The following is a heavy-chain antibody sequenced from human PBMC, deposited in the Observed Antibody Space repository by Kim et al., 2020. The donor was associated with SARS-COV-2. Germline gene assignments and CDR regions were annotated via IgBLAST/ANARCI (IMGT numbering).Heavy chain of an antibody. CDR3: ARVLSWGIFGVVNYNWFDP. D-gene: IGHD3-3*01. CDR1: GFTFSSYW. Sequence: GGSLRLSCAASGFTFSSYWMHWVRQAPGKGLVWVSRINSDGSSTSYADSVKGRFTISRDNAKNTLYLQMNSLRAEDTAVYYCARVLSWGIFGVVNYNWFDPWGQGTLVTVSS. V-gene: IGHV3-74*01. CDR2: INSDGSST. J-gene: IGHJ5*02.